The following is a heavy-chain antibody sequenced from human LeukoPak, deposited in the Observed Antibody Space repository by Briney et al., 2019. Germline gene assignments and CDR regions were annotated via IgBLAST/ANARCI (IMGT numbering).Heavy chain of an antibody. V-gene: IGHV3-30*18. D-gene: IGHD7-27*01. J-gene: IGHJ4*02. CDR1: RFAFSSYG. CDR2: ISYDGSNK. Sequence: GGSLRLSCSASRFAFSSYGMHWVRQAPGKGLEWVAVISYDGSNKYYADSVKGRFTISRDNSKNTLYLQMNSLRAEDTAVYYCAKDRNWGLLDYWGQGILVTVSS. CDR3: AKDRNWGLLDY.